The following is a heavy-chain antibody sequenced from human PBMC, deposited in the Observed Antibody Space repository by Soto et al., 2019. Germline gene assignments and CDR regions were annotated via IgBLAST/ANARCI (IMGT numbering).Heavy chain of an antibody. CDR3: ARGKSYYDISGYLYSDY. V-gene: IGHV1-18*01. CDR2: ISVNNGNT. D-gene: IGHD3-22*01. Sequence: QVQLVQSGAEVKKPGASVKVSCKASNYTFSSYGINWVRQAPGQGLEWMGWISVNNGNTNSAQKFQGRFTMTADTSTTTGSMELWNVTSDDSAVYYCARGKSYYDISGYLYSDYWGQGTLVTVSS. J-gene: IGHJ4*02. CDR1: NYTFSSYG.